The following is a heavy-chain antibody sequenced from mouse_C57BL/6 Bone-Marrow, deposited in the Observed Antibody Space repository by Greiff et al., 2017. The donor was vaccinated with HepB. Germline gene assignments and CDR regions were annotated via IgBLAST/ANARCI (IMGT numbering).Heavy chain of an antibody. CDR3: TSDRGNSDFDY. Sequence: EVKVVESGEGLVKPGGSLKLSCAASGFTFSSYAMSWVRQTPEKRLEWVAYISSGGDYIYYADTVKGRFTISRDNARNTLYLQMSNQKTEYTAMYYCTSDRGNSDFDYWGQGTTLTVSS. CDR2: ISSGGDYI. CDR1: GFTFSSYA. J-gene: IGHJ2*01. V-gene: IGHV5-9-1*02. D-gene: IGHD2-12*01.